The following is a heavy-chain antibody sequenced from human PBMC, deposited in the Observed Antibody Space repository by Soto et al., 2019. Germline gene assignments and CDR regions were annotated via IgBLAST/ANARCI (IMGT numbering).Heavy chain of an antibody. Sequence: QITLKESGPTLVKPTQTLTLTCTFSGFSLSTSGVGVGWIRQPPGKALEWLALIYWDDDKRYSPSLKSRLTITNDTSKNQVVLTMTNMDPVDTATYYCAHAPPLGGRDDAFDIWGQGTMVTVSS. CDR1: GFSLSTSGVG. D-gene: IGHD1-26*01. J-gene: IGHJ3*02. V-gene: IGHV2-5*02. CDR2: IYWDDDK. CDR3: AHAPPLGGRDDAFDI.